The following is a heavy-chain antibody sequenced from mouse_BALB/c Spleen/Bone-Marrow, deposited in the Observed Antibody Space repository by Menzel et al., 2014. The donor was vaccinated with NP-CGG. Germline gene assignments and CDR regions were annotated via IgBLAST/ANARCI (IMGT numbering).Heavy chain of an antibody. CDR1: GLTFSSYA. D-gene: IGHD2-4*01. J-gene: IGHJ2*01. Sequence: EVHVVESGGGLVKPGGSLKLSCAASGLTFSSYAMSWVRQTPEKRLEWVATISSGGSYTYYPDSVKGRFTISRDNAKNTLYLQMSSLRSEDTAMYYCARHGITRLLDYWGQGTTLTVSS. CDR2: ISSGGSYT. V-gene: IGHV5-9-3*01. CDR3: ARHGITRLLDY.